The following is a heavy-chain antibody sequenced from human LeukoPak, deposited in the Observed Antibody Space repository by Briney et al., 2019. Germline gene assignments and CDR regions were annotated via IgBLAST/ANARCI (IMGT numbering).Heavy chain of an antibody. J-gene: IGHJ4*02. CDR1: GGSISSSSYY. Sequence: SETLSLTCTVSGGSISSSSYYWSWIRQPPGKGLEWIGYIYYSGSTNYNPSLKSRVTISVDTSKNQFSLKLSSVTAADTAVYYCARQLVAPHPYLYYFDYWGQGTLVTVSS. CDR3: ARQLVAPHPYLYYFDY. CDR2: IYYSGST. V-gene: IGHV4-61*01. D-gene: IGHD2-2*01.